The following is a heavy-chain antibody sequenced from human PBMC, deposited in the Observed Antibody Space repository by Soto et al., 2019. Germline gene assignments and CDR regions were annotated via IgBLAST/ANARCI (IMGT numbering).Heavy chain of an antibody. CDR1: GGSFSGYY. J-gene: IGHJ6*02. Sequence: SETLSLTCAVYGGSFSGYYWSWVRQPPGKGLEWIAEINHSGSTNYNPSLKSRVTISVDTSKNYFSLKLSFVTAADTAVYYCATALLVSRYCISIDCPRSCMDVWVQGTTVTVSS. V-gene: IGHV4-34*01. CDR2: INHSGST. D-gene: IGHD2-2*01. CDR3: ATALLVSRYCISIDCPRSCMDV.